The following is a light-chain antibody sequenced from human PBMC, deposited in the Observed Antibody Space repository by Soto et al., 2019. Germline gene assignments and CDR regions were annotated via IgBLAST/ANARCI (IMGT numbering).Light chain of an antibody. J-gene: IGLJ2*01. V-gene: IGLV4-69*01. CDR2: LNSDGSH. Sequence: QPVLTQSPSASASLGASVNLTCTLSSGHNSYAIAWHRQQPEKGPRYLMKLNSDGSHSKGDAIPDRFSGSSSGGERNLTISSLQSEDDADYYCQTWDTGIVVFGGGTKLTVL. CDR3: QTWDTGIVV. CDR1: SGHNSYA.